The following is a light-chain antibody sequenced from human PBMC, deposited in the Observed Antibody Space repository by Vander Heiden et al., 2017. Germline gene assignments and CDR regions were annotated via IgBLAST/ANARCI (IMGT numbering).Light chain of an antibody. CDR1: IAAVTSGQY. V-gene: IGLV7-43*01. CDR2: GTT. CDR3: LLYYGGVQV. J-gene: IGLJ2*01. Sequence: TVVTQEPSLTVSPGGTVTLTCASSIAAVTSGQYPNWSQQKPGQAPRALIYGTTNKHSCTPARFSGSLLVGKAALTLSGVQPEDEAAYYCLLYYGGVQVFGGGTKLTVL.